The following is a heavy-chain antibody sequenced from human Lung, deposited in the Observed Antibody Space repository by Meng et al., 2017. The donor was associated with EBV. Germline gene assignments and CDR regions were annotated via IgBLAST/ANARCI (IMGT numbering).Heavy chain of an antibody. CDR3: ARDRVQLWFS. V-gene: IGHV3-30-3*01. J-gene: IGHJ5*02. Sequence: VQLGGSGGGFVQPGRSLRLSCAASGFTFSSYAMHWVRQAPGKGLEWVAVISYDGSNKYYADSVKGRFTISRDNSKNTLYLQMNSLRAEDTAVYYCARDRVQLWFSWGQGTLVTVSS. CDR2: ISYDGSNK. D-gene: IGHD5-18*01. CDR1: GFTFSSYA.